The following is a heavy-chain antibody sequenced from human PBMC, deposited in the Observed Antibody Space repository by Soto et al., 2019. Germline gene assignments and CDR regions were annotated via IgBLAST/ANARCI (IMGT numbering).Heavy chain of an antibody. CDR2: IIPIFGTA. CDR1: GYTFTTYD. J-gene: IGHJ4*02. CDR3: ALDSSGYTLFDY. D-gene: IGHD3-22*01. V-gene: IGHV1-69*13. Sequence: ASVKVSCKASGYTFTTYDISWVRQAPGQGLEWMGGIIPIFGTANYAQKFQGRVTITADESTSTAYMELSSLRSEDTAVYYCALDSSGYTLFDYWGQGTLVTVSS.